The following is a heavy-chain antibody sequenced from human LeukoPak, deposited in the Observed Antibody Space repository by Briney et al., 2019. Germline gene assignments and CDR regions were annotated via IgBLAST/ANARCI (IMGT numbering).Heavy chain of an antibody. D-gene: IGHD2-2*01. CDR2: ISSNGVDT. CDR3: ARGTSLYFGL. CDR1: GFTVTTNG. Sequence: PGGSLRLSCAASGFTVTTNGMHWVRQAPGKGLEDVSAISSNGVDTYYANSVKGRFSVSRDISKNTVYLQMGSLRAEDMAVYYCARGTSLYFGLWGRGTLVTVS. V-gene: IGHV3-64*01. J-gene: IGHJ2*01.